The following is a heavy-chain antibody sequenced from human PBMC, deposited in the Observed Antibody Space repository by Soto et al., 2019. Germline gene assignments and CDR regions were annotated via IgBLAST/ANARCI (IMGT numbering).Heavy chain of an antibody. CDR3: ARPGSTRLTNGLYVDH. CDR1: GGSFSDYS. V-gene: IGHV4-34*01. Sequence: SETLSLTCAVYGGSFSDYSWSWIRQPPGKGLEWIGEIKHSGSTNYNPSLKSRVTISVDTSKNQFSLKVSSVTAADTAVYYCARPGSTRLTNGLYVDHWGQGTLVTASS. CDR2: IKHSGST. J-gene: IGHJ4*02. D-gene: IGHD2-8*01.